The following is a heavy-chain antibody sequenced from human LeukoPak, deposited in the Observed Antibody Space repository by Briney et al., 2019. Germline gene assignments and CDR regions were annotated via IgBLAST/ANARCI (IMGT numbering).Heavy chain of an antibody. Sequence: PGGSLRLSCAASGFTFSNYAMSWVRQAPGKGLEWVSAISGSGGSTYYADSVKGRFTISRDNSKNTLFLQMNSLRADDTAVYYCAKGVVAYCGGDCYSVDYWGQGTLVTVSS. V-gene: IGHV3-23*01. D-gene: IGHD2-21*02. CDR3: AKGVVAYCGGDCYSVDY. CDR2: ISGSGGST. CDR1: GFTFSNYA. J-gene: IGHJ4*02.